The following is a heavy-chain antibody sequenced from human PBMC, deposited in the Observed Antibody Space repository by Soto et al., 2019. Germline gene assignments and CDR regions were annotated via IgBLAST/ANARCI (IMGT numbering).Heavy chain of an antibody. CDR3: ARGAVTSHYYGMDV. D-gene: IGHD6-19*01. CDR2: INHSGST. J-gene: IGHJ6*02. CDR1: GGSFSGCY. Sequence: SDTLSLTCAVYGGSFSGCYWSWIRQPPGKGLEWIGEINHSGSTNYNPSLKSRVTISVDTSKNQFPLKLSSVPAADTAVYYCARGAVTSHYYGMDVWGQGTTVTVSS. V-gene: IGHV4-34*01.